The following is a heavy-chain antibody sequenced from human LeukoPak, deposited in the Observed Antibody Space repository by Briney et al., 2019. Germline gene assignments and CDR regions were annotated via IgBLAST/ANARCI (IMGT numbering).Heavy chain of an antibody. D-gene: IGHD3-9*01. CDR3: ARSHYDILTGYSNWFDP. J-gene: IGHJ5*02. CDR2: IYYSGST. CDR1: GGSISSGGYY. Sequence: PSQTLSLTCTVSGGSISSGGYYWSWIRQHPGKSLEWIGYIYYSGSTYYNPSLKSRVTISVDTSKNQFSLKLSSVTAADTAVYYCARSHYDILTGYSNWFDPWGQGTLVTVSS. V-gene: IGHV4-31*03.